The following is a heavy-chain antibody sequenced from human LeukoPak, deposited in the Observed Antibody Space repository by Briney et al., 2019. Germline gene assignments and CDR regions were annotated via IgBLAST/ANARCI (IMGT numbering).Heavy chain of an antibody. V-gene: IGHV3-7*01. J-gene: IGHJ4*02. CDR1: GFTFGSYW. CDR2: IKHDGSQR. D-gene: IGHD4-17*01. Sequence: GGSLRLSCAASGFTFGSYWMSWVRQAPGKGLERVANIKHDGSQRYYVDSVKGRFTISRDNAKNSLYLQMISLRVEDTALYYCARDRTVTTFDSWGQGTLVTVSS. CDR3: ARDRTVTTFDS.